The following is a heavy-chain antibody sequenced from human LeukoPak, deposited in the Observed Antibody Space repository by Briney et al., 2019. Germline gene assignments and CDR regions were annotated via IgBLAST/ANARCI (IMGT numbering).Heavy chain of an antibody. CDR2: ISYDGSNK. V-gene: IGHV3-30*18. CDR3: AKPHRYHPNAFDI. D-gene: IGHD2-2*01. CDR1: GFTFSSYG. J-gene: IGHJ3*02. Sequence: PGGSLRLSCAASGFTFSSYGMHWVRQAPGKGLEWVAVISYDGSNKYYADSVKGRFTISIDNSKNTLYLQMNSLRAEDTAVYYCAKPHRYHPNAFDIWGQGTMVTVSS.